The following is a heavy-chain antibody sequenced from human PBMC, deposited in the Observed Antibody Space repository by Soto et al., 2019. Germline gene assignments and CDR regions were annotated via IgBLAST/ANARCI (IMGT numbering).Heavy chain of an antibody. Sequence: GASVKFFSTASGDTLTDYYMHWVREAPGHGLEWMGWINPNRGGRIYAQKLQGRVTMTRGTSISTAYTEVSRLRSDDTAVYYCARLDRGDGLDYWGQGTLVTVSS. D-gene: IGHD3-22*01. J-gene: IGHJ4*02. V-gene: IGHV1-2*02. CDR3: ARLDRGDGLDY. CDR1: GDTLTDYY. CDR2: INPNRGGR.